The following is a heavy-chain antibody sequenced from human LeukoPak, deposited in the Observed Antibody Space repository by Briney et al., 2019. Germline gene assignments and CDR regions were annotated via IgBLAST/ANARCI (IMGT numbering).Heavy chain of an antibody. J-gene: IGHJ4*02. D-gene: IGHD6-19*01. Sequence: SETLSLTCTVSGGSISSSSYYWGWIRQPPGKGLEWIGSIYYSGSTYYNPSLKSRVTISVDTSKNQFSLKLSSVTAADTAVYYRATHSSGWYLYYFDYWGQGTLVTVSS. CDR1: GGSISSSSYY. CDR3: ATHSSGWYLYYFDY. V-gene: IGHV4-39*07. CDR2: IYYSGST.